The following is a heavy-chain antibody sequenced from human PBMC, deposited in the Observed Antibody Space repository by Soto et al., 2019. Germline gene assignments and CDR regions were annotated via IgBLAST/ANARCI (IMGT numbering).Heavy chain of an antibody. V-gene: IGHV5-51*01. D-gene: IGHD2-15*01. Sequence: PGEFLTIFSTCACNSFYRCWLGWVRQMPGKGVEWMGIFYPCDSDTIYSPSFQGQVTISADKSISTAYLQWSSLKASDTAMYYCARRASGVFGGNRAFDLWGQGTMVTVSS. CDR1: CNSFYRCW. CDR3: ARRASGVFGGNRAFDL. J-gene: IGHJ3*01. CDR2: FYPCDSDT.